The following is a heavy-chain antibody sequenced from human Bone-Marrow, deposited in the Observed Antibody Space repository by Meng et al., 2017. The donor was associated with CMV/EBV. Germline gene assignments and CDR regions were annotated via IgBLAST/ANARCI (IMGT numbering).Heavy chain of an antibody. CDR3: ARDMATITIFGVAGVGMDV. Sequence: ASVKVSCKASGYTFTSYAMNWVRQAPGQGLEWMGWINPNSGGTNYAQKFQGRVTMTRDTSISTAYMELSRLRSDDTAVYYCARDMATITIFGVAGVGMDVWGQGTTVTVSS. J-gene: IGHJ6*02. CDR1: GYTFTSYA. V-gene: IGHV1-2*02. D-gene: IGHD3-3*01. CDR2: INPNSGGT.